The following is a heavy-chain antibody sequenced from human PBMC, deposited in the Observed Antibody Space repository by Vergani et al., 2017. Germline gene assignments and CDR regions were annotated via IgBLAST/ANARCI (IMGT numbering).Heavy chain of an antibody. D-gene: IGHD3-22*01. CDR1: GFSFSSYS. V-gene: IGHV3-21*02. CDR3: AKDNVPGYYDSSGYCDY. Sequence: EVQLVESGGGLVKPGGSLRLSCAASGFSFSSYSMNWVRQAPGKGLEWVASISGSSSYIYYADSVKGRFTISRDNSKNTMFLQMNNLRAEDTAVYYCAKDNVPGYYDSSGYCDYWGQGTLVTVSS. CDR2: ISGSSSYI. J-gene: IGHJ4*02.